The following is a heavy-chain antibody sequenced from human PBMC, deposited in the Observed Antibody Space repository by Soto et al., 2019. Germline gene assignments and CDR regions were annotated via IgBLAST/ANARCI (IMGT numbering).Heavy chain of an antibody. CDR3: ARGDAGTDFDY. D-gene: IGHD3-10*01. Sequence: QVQLVQSGAEVKKPGASVKVSCKASGYTFTSYAIHWVRQAPGQRLEWMGWINAGDGVTKYSQKFQGRVTITWDTSASTAYMELSSLRSEDTAVFYCARGDAGTDFDYLGQGTLVTVSS. CDR1: GYTFTSYA. J-gene: IGHJ4*02. CDR2: INAGDGVT. V-gene: IGHV1-3*01.